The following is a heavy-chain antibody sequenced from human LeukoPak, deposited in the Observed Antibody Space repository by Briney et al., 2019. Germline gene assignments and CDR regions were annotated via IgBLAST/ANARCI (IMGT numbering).Heavy chain of an antibody. CDR3: ARGSRGRWLQFTYFDY. CDR1: GYTFTGYY. Sequence: ASVKVSCKASGYTFTGYYMHWVRQAPGQGLEWMGRINPNSGGTNYAQKFQGRVTKTRDTSICTAYMELSRLRSDDTAVYYCARGSRGRWLQFTYFDYWGQGTLVTVSS. D-gene: IGHD5-24*01. J-gene: IGHJ4*02. V-gene: IGHV1-2*06. CDR2: INPNSGGT.